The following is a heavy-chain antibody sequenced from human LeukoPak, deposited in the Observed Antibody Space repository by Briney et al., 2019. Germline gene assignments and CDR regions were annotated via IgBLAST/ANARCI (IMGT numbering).Heavy chain of an antibody. CDR3: AKEEGGDSSSWYVDY. D-gene: IGHD6-13*01. Sequence: PGGSLRLSCAPSVVTFSSYAMSWGRHAPGEGLEWVSAISGSGGSTYYADSVKGRFTISRDNSKNTLYLQMNSLRAEDTAVYYCAKEEGGDSSSWYVDYGGQGTRVTVSS. V-gene: IGHV3-23*01. J-gene: IGHJ4*02. CDR1: VVTFSSYA. CDR2: ISGSGGST.